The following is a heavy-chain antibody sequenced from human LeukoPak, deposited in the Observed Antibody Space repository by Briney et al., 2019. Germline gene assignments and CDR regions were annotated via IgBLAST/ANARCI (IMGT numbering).Heavy chain of an antibody. CDR2: ISPSGST. D-gene: IGHD1-26*01. CDR3: VQKLIGTTLDY. Sequence: PSETLSLTCFVSGGSISSSSYYWVWIRQPPGEGLEWIGTISPSGSTHHNLSLKSRVTISVDTSKSQFSLKLSSVTVADTAVYYCVQKLIGTTLDYWGQGALVTVSS. J-gene: IGHJ4*02. V-gene: IGHV4-39*01. CDR1: GGSISSSSYY.